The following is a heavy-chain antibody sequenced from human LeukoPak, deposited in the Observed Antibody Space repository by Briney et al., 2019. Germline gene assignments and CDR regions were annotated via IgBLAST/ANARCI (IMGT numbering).Heavy chain of an antibody. D-gene: IGHD6-19*01. CDR2: TYYRSKWYN. CDR3: ARGFGTTGWHTFDY. CDR1: GDSVSSKNGA. Sequence: SQTLSLTCVVSGDSVSSKNGAWNWIRQSPSRGLEWLGRTYYRSKWYNDYAESMEGRMTISQDTSKNQYSLHLDSVTPDDTAVYYCARGFGTTGWHTFDYWGQGTLVTVSS. V-gene: IGHV6-1*01. J-gene: IGHJ4*02.